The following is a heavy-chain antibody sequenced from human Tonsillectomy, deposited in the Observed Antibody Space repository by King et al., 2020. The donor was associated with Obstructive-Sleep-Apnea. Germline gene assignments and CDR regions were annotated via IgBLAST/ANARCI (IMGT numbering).Heavy chain of an antibody. V-gene: IGHV1-2*02. Sequence: QLVQSGAEVKKPGASVKVSCKASGYTFTGYYIHWVRQAPGQGLEWMGWINPNSGGTNYAQKFKGRVTMTRDTSISTAYMELSRLLSDDTAVYYCATVAVSTATYFFDYWGQGTLVTVSS. J-gene: IGHJ4*02. CDR2: INPNSGGT. D-gene: IGHD4-17*01. CDR3: ATVAVSTATYFFDY. CDR1: GYTFTGYY.